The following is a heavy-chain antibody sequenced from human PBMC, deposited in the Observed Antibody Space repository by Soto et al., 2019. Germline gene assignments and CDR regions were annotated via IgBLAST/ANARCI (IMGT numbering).Heavy chain of an antibody. J-gene: IGHJ4*01. CDR2: ISGSGGST. CDR1: GFTFSSYA. D-gene: IGHD6-6*01. Sequence: GGCLRLSCAASGFTFSSYAMSWVRQAPGKGLEWVSAISGSGGSTYYADSVKGRFTISRDNSKNTLYLQMNSLRAEDTAVYYCAKSLRPDYSSSSISHPLDYWGHGTLVTGSS. CDR3: AKSLRPDYSSSSISHPLDY. V-gene: IGHV3-23*01.